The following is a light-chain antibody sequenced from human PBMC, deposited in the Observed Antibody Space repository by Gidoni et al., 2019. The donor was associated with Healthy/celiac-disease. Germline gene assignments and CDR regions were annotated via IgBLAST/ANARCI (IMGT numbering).Light chain of an antibody. Sequence: SSELTQDHAVSVALGQTVRITCHGDSLRSYYASWYQQKPGQAPVLVIYGKNTRPSGIPDRFSGSSSGNTASLTITGAQAEDEADYYCNSRDSSGNLVVFGGGTKLTV. V-gene: IGLV3-19*01. CDR2: GKN. J-gene: IGLJ2*01. CDR1: SLRSYY. CDR3: NSRDSSGNLVV.